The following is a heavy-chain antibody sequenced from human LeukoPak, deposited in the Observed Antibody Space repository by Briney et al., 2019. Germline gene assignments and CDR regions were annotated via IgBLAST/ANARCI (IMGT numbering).Heavy chain of an antibody. V-gene: IGHV4-34*01. D-gene: IGHD6-13*01. CDR1: GGSFSGYY. Sequence: SETLSLTCAVYGGSFSGYYWSWIRQPPGKGLEWIGEINHSGSTNYNPSLKSRVTISVDTSKNQFSLKLSSVTAADTAVYYCARGVAAAGTRGFDAWGQGTLVTVSS. CDR3: ARGVAAAGTRGFDA. CDR2: INHSGST. J-gene: IGHJ5*02.